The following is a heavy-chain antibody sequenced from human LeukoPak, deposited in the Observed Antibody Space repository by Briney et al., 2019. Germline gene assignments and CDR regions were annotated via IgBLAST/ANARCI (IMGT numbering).Heavy chain of an antibody. CDR3: ARNGWAGASQLGAFDI. V-gene: IGHV1-46*01. CDR2: INPSAGST. D-gene: IGHD1-26*01. Sequence: ASVKVSCKASGYTFTSYSFTNYYMHWVRQAPGQGLEWMGIINPSAGSTSYAQQFQGRVTMTRDTSTSTVYMELSSLTSEDTAVYYCARNGWAGASQLGAFDIWGQGTMVTVSP. CDR1: GYTFTSYSFTNYY. J-gene: IGHJ3*02.